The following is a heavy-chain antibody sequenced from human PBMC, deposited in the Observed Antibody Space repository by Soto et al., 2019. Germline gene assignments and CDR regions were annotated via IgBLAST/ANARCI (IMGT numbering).Heavy chain of an antibody. CDR2: IYHSGST. CDR3: ARDNYGGNTGWFDP. CDR1: GGSISSGGYS. J-gene: IGHJ5*02. D-gene: IGHD4-17*01. Sequence: LSLTCAVSGGSISSGGYSWSWIRQPPGKGLEWIGYIYHSGSTYYNPSLKSRVTISVDRSKNQFSLKLSSVTAADTAVYYCARDNYGGNTGWFDPWGHGTLVTVSS. V-gene: IGHV4-30-2*01.